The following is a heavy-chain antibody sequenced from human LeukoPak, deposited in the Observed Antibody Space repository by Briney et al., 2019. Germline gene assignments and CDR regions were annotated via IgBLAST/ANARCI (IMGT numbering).Heavy chain of an antibody. CDR1: GFSLTTSGVC. CDR3: ARALAVAGGSPFDY. V-gene: IGHV2-70*11. CDR2: IDWDDDK. D-gene: IGHD6-19*01. Sequence: SGPTLVNPTQTLTLTCTFSGFSLTTSGVCVTGIRQPPGKALEWLARIDWDDDKYYSASLKTRLTISKDTSKNQVVLTMTNLDPVDTATFYCARALAVAGGSPFDYWGQGTLVTVSS. J-gene: IGHJ4*02.